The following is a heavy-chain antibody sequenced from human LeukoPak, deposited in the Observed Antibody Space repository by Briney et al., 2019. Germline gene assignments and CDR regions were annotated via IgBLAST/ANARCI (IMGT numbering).Heavy chain of an antibody. CDR1: GFSLSATGVG. CDR3: AHAYDYIWGSYRSLPFDY. CDR2: IYWDDDK. V-gene: IGHV2-5*02. J-gene: IGHJ4*02. D-gene: IGHD3-16*02. Sequence: SGPTLVNPTQTLTLTCTFSGFSLSATGVGVGWIRQPPGKALEWLALIYWDDDKRYSPSLKSRLTITKDTSKNQVVLTMTNMDPVDTATYYCAHAYDYIWGSYRSLPFDYWGQRTLVTVSS.